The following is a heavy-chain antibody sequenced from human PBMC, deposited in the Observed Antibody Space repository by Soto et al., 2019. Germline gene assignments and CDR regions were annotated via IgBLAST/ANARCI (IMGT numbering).Heavy chain of an antibody. Sequence: PSETLSLTCTVSGGSISSYYWSWIRQPPGKGLEWIAYIYYSGSTNYNPSLKSRVTISVDTPKNQFSLKLSSVTATDTAVYYCARLTLASREAVAATYWYFDLWGRGTLVTVSS. V-gene: IGHV4-59*08. CDR3: ARLTLASREAVAATYWYFDL. CDR2: IYYSGST. D-gene: IGHD6-19*01. J-gene: IGHJ2*01. CDR1: GGSISSYY.